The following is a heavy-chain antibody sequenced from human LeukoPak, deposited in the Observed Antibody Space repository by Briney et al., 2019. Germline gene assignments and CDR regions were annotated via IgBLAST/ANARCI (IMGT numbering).Heavy chain of an antibody. Sequence: SETLSLTCTVSGGSISSYYWSWIRQPPGKGLEWIGNTYSSGSPNYNPSLKSRVSISVDTSKKQFSLKLSSVTAADTAVYYCARRVAGAGFGYWGQGTLVTVSS. J-gene: IGHJ4*02. V-gene: IGHV4-59*08. CDR1: GGSISSYY. D-gene: IGHD6-19*01. CDR3: ARRVAGAGFGY. CDR2: TYSSGSP.